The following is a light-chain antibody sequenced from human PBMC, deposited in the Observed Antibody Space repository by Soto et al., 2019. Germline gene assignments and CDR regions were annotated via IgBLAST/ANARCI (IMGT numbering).Light chain of an antibody. CDR1: QSVDIY. CDR2: DAS. CDR3: QQRKIWPPIT. V-gene: IGKV3-11*01. J-gene: IGKJ5*01. Sequence: ETVLTQSPATLSLSPGERATLSCRASQSVDIYLAWYQQKPGQAPRLLIYDASNRATGVPSRFSGSGSGTDFTLTISSLEPEDFAVYYCQQRKIWPPITFGQGTRLEIK.